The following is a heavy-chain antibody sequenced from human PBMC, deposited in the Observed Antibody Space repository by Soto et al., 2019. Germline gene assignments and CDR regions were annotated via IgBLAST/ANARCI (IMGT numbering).Heavy chain of an antibody. CDR3: VKDRYVDY. V-gene: IGHV3-64D*06. Sequence: GGSLRLSCSVSGFIFSSYAMHWVRQAPGKGLEYVASISSEGASTYYPDSVKGRFIISRDNSKNTLYLQMSSLRAEDTAVYYCVKDRYVDYWGQGILGTVSS. CDR2: ISSEGAST. CDR1: GFIFSSYA. J-gene: IGHJ4*02.